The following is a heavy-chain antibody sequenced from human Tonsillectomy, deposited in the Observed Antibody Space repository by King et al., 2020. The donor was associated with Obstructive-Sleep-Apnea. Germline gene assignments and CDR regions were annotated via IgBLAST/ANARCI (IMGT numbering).Heavy chain of an antibody. CDR1: GDSISSDYY. J-gene: IGHJ4*02. D-gene: IGHD3-9*01. CDR2: IFPGGSIHT. V-gene: IGHV4-38-2*02. CDR3: AREGGDIHPKGAV. Sequence: VQLQESGPRLVKPSGTLSLTCTVSGDSISSDYYWGWIRQPPGKGLEWIGSIFPGGSIHTFSKQSLRGRLTMSLDTSKKQFSLRMTSVTAADTAVYYCAREGGDIHPKGAVWGQGILVIVSS.